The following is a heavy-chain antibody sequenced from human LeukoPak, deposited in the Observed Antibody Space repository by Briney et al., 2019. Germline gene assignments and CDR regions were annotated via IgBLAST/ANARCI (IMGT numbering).Heavy chain of an antibody. V-gene: IGHV1-24*01. CDR2: SDPEDGET. Sequence: GASVKVSCKVSGYTLTKLSMNWVRQAPGKGLEWMGGSDPEDGETIYAQKFQGRVTMTEDTSTDTAYMELSSLRYEDTAVYYCATAPKLAAAGIIGSYYFHLDVWGRGTTVTVSS. CDR3: ATAPKLAAAGIIGSYYFHLDV. J-gene: IGHJ6*03. D-gene: IGHD6-13*01. CDR1: GYTLTKLS.